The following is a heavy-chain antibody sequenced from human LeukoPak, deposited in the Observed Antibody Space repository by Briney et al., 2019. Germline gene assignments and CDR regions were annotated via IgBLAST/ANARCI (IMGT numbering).Heavy chain of an antibody. CDR2: IYYSGST. D-gene: IGHD6-13*01. V-gene: IGHV4-59*08. J-gene: IGHJ4*02. CDR1: GGSISGYY. Sequence: PSETLSLTCTVSGGSISGYYWSWIRQPPGKGLEWIAYIYYSGSTNYNPSLKSRVTISVDTSKNQFSLKLRSVTAADTAVYYCARHAHSSSWYIDYWGQGTLVTVSS. CDR3: ARHAHSSSWYIDY.